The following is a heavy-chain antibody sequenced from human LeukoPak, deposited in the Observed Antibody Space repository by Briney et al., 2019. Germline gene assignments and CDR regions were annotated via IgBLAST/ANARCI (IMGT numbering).Heavy chain of an antibody. Sequence: GGSLRLSCTASGFTFGDYAMSWVRQAPGKGLEWVSYISSSGSTIYEADSVKGRFNISRDNAKKSLYLQMNSLRAEDTAVYYCARGHRDSYGYGWFDPWGQGTLVTVSS. V-gene: IGHV3-48*03. J-gene: IGHJ5*02. CDR3: ARGHRDSYGYGWFDP. CDR2: ISSSGSTI. CDR1: GFTFGDYA. D-gene: IGHD5-18*01.